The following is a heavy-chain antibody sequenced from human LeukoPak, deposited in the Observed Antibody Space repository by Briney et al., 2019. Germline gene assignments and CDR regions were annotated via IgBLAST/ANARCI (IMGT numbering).Heavy chain of an antibody. CDR2: IYTSGST. D-gene: IGHD3-3*01. CDR1: GGSISSYY. CDR3: ARHKITIFGGNWFDP. J-gene: IGHJ5*02. Sequence: SETLSLTCTVSGGSISSYYWSWIRQPAGKGLEWIGRIYTSGSTNYNPSLKSRVTMSVDTSKNQFSLKLSSVTAADTAVYYCARHKITIFGGNWFDPWGQGTLVTVSS. V-gene: IGHV4-4*07.